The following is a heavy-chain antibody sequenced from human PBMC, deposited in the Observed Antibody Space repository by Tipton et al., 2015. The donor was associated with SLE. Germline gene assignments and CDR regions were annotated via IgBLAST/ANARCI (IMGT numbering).Heavy chain of an antibody. CDR1: GGSISSGGYY. J-gene: IGHJ4*02. CDR2: INPGGSG. CDR3: ARPFKNY. V-gene: IGHV4-39*07. D-gene: IGHD2/OR15-2a*01. Sequence: TLSLTCTVSGGSISSGGYYWSWIRQSPGKGLEWIGEINPGGSGNYNPSLKSRVSISADTSKNQLFLEMTSVTAADTAIYYCARPFKNYWGQGTLVTVSS.